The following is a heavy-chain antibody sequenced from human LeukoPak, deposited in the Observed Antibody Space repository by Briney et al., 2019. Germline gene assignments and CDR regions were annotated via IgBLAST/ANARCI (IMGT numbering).Heavy chain of an antibody. CDR3: AKDPNYDFWSASLDY. D-gene: IGHD3-3*01. V-gene: IGHV3-23*01. CDR1: GFTFSSYA. Sequence: GGSLRLSCAASGFTFSSYAMSWVRQAPGKGLEWVSAISGSGGSTYYADSVKGRFTISRDNSKNTLYLQMNSLRAEDTAVYYCAKDPNYDFWSASLDYWGQGTLVTVSS. J-gene: IGHJ4*02. CDR2: ISGSGGST.